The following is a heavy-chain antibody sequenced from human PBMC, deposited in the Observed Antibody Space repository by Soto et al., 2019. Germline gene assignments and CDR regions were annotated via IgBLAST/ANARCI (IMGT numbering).Heavy chain of an antibody. Sequence: QVQLQEAGPGLMKPSQTLSLTCSVSGGSINSGDYYWSWIRQSPGKGLEWIGYIYYSGSTYYNPSLKRRSTISIDTSKNQFFLDVDSVTAADTAVYYCARLYTGYEAFDYWGQGTLVTVSS. D-gene: IGHD5-12*01. J-gene: IGHJ4*02. CDR2: IYYSGST. V-gene: IGHV4-30-4*01. CDR3: ARLYTGYEAFDY. CDR1: GGSINSGDYY.